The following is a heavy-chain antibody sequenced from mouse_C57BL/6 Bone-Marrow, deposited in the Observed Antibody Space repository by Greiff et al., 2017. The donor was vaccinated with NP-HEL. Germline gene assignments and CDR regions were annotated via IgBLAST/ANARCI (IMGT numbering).Heavy chain of an antibody. V-gene: IGHV2-9-1*01. CDR3: ARKRADYYGSSEYYFDY. D-gene: IGHD1-1*01. CDR2: IWTGGGT. Sequence: VMLVESGPGLVAPSQSLSITCTVSGFSLTSYAISWVRQPPGKGLEWLGVIWTGGGTNYTSALKSRLSISKDNSKSQVFLKMNSLQTDDTARYYCARKRADYYGSSEYYFDYWGQGTTLTVSS. J-gene: IGHJ2*01. CDR1: GFSLTSYA.